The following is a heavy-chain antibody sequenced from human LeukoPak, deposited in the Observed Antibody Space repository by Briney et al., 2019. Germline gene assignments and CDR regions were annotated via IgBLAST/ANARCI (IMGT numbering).Heavy chain of an antibody. CDR3: ARDYASDY. D-gene: IGHD3-10*01. V-gene: IGHV3-48*03. Sequence: GGSLRLSCAASGFTFSRYEMNWVRQAPGKGLEWVSYISTSGDTIYFADSVKGRFTISRDNAKNSLYLQMSSLRAEDTAVYYCARDYASDYWGQGTQVTVSS. CDR1: GFTFSRYE. J-gene: IGHJ4*02. CDR2: ISTSGDTI.